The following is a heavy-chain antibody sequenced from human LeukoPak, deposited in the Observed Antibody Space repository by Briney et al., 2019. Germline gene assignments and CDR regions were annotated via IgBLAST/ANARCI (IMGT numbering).Heavy chain of an antibody. V-gene: IGHV1-18*01. D-gene: IGHD3-16*01. CDR2: ISAYNGNT. CDR1: GYTFTIYG. CDR3: AREGLRSPCFDY. J-gene: IGHJ4*02. Sequence: ASVTVSFTASGYTFTIYGISWVRQAPGQALGWMGWISAYNGNTNYAQKLQGRVTMTTDTSTSTVYMELSSLRSEDTAVYYCAREGLRSPCFDYWGQGTLVTVSS.